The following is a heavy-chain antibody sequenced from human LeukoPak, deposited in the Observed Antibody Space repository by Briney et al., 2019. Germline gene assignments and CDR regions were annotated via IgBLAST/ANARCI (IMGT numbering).Heavy chain of an antibody. CDR1: GFTFSNYA. D-gene: IGHD1-26*01. J-gene: IGHJ4*02. CDR2: ISGST. CDR3: AKLVGATTDFDY. Sequence: GGSLRLPCAASGFTFSNYAMSWVRQAPGKGLEWVSVISGSTYYADSVKGRFTISRDNSKNTLFLQMNSLRAEDTAVYYCAKLVGATTDFDYWGQGTLVTVSS. V-gene: IGHV3-23*01.